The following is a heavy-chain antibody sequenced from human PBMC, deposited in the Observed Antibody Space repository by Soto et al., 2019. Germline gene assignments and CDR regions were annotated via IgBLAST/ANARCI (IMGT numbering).Heavy chain of an antibody. CDR3: ARSSRSYSDY. J-gene: IGHJ4*02. CDR2: IYDSGST. Sequence: PSETLSLTCTVSGGSISRSGYFWSWIRQHPGKGLEWIGYIYDSGSTHYNPSLKSRVSLSVDTSKNQFSLNLTSVTAADTAMYYCARSSRSYSDYWGQGTLVTVSS. V-gene: IGHV4-31*03. CDR1: GGSISRSGYF.